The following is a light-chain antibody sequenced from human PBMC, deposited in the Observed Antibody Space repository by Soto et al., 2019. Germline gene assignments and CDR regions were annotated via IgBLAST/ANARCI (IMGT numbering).Light chain of an antibody. CDR1: SSDVGGSHY. V-gene: IGLV2-14*03. CDR2: DVS. Sequence: QSALTQPASVSGSPGQSITISCTGTSSDVGGSHYVSWYQQHPGKAPKLIIFDVSHRPSGFSNRFSGSKSGNTASLTISGLQAEDEADYYCSSYTSSSTYVFGAGTKLTVL. CDR3: SSYTSSSTYV. J-gene: IGLJ1*01.